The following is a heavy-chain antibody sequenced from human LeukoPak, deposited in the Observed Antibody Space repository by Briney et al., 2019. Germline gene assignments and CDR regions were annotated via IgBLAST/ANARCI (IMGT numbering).Heavy chain of an antibody. D-gene: IGHD3-9*01. CDR1: GYTFTSYY. J-gene: IGHJ6*02. V-gene: IGHV1-69*13. Sequence: GASVTVSCKASGYTFTSYYMHWVRQAPGQGLEWMGGIIPIFGTANYAQKFQGRVTITADESTSTAYMELSSLRSEDTAVYYCARDRYFDWLASNPYYYGMDVWGQGTTVTVSS. CDR2: IIPIFGTA. CDR3: ARDRYFDWLASNPYYYGMDV.